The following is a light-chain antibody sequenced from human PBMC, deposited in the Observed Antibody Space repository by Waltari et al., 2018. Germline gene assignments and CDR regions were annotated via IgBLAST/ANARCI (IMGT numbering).Light chain of an antibody. Sequence: DIQLTQSPSSLSSSVGDRVTITCQASQDISKNLNWYQQKPGTAPQVLIHDASNLQTGVPTRFSGSGSGTEIILTISSLQPEDIATYYCQQFDNLITFGQGTRLEIK. J-gene: IGKJ5*01. CDR2: DAS. CDR3: QQFDNLIT. V-gene: IGKV1-33*01. CDR1: QDISKN.